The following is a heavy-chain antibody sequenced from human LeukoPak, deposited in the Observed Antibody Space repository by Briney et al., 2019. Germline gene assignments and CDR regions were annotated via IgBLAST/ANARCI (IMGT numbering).Heavy chain of an antibody. V-gene: IGHV4-61*02. J-gene: IGHJ4*02. CDR3: ASVGYYYNNYYFDY. CDR2: IYTSGST. Sequence: SETLSLTCTVSGGSISSGSYHWSWIRQPAGKGLEWIGRIYTSGSTNYNPSLKSRVTISVDTSKNQFSLKLSSVTAADAAVYYCASVGYYYNNYYFDYWGQGTLVTVSS. CDR1: GGSISSGSYH. D-gene: IGHD4-11*01.